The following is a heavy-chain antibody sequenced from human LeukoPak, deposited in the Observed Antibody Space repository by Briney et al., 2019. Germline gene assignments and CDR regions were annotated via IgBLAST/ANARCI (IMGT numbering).Heavy chain of an antibody. D-gene: IGHD4-4*01. CDR3: ARVPYSSNFDY. J-gene: IGHJ4*02. CDR2: INPHSGNT. Sequence: ASVKVSCKASGYTFTSYDINWVRQAPGQGLEWMGRINPHSGNTGYAQKFQGRVTITRNTSISTAYMELSSLRSEDTAVYYCARVPYSSNFDYWGRGTLVTVSS. CDR1: GYTFTSYD. V-gene: IGHV1-8*01.